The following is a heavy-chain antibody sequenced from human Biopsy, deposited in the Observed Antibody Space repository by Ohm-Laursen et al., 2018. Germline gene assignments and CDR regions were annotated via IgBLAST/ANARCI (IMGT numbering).Heavy chain of an antibody. CDR3: ARLGDFHGSGIYGLDV. J-gene: IGHJ6*02. CDR2: IYNTETT. V-gene: IGHV4-39*01. Sequence: SETLSLTCTVSGGSISSSTPYYWAWLRQPPGKGLEWIGSIYNTETTFYNPSLKSRLTVSVDTTRKQFSLKLTSVTAADTTLYYCARLGDFHGSGIYGLDVWGRGTLVTVSS. CDR1: GGSISSSTPYY. D-gene: IGHD3-10*01.